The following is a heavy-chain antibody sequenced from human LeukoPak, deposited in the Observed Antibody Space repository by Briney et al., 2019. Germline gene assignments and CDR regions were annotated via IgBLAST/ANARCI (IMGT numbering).Heavy chain of an antibody. J-gene: IGHJ4*02. CDR3: ARVDRYYDILSGYLMLPIFDY. CDR2: ISAYNGNT. Sequence: ASVKVSCKASGYTFTSYGISWVRQAPGQGLEWMGWISAYNGNTNYAQKLQGRVTMTRDTSTSTVYMELSRLRSEDTAVYYYARVDRYYDILSGYLMLPIFDYRGQGALGTVSS. D-gene: IGHD3-9*01. V-gene: IGHV1-18*01. CDR1: GYTFTSYG.